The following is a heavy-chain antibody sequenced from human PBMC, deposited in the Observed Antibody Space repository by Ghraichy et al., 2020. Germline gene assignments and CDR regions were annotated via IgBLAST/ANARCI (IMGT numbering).Heavy chain of an antibody. J-gene: IGHJ2*01. D-gene: IGHD3-10*01. V-gene: IGHV4-59*01. Sequence: SETLSHTCTVSGGSISSYYWSWIRQPPGKGLEWIGYIYYSGSTNNNPSLKSRVTISVDTSKNQFSLKLSSVTAADTAVYYCARCRNNWLGEAGYFDLWGRGTLVTVSS. CDR2: IYYSGST. CDR1: GGSISSYY. CDR3: ARCRNNWLGEAGYFDL.